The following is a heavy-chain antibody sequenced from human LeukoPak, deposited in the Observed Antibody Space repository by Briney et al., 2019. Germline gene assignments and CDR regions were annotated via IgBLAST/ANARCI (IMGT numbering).Heavy chain of an antibody. CDR1: GGSISSGGYY. CDR2: INHSGST. Sequence: SETLSLTCTVSGGSISSGGYYWSWIRQPPGKGLEWIGEINHSGSTNYNPSLKSRVTISVDTSKNQFSLKLSSVTAADTAVYYCARAGYSPDYYFDYWGQGTLVTVSS. V-gene: IGHV4-39*07. CDR3: ARAGYSPDYYFDY. D-gene: IGHD5-18*01. J-gene: IGHJ4*02.